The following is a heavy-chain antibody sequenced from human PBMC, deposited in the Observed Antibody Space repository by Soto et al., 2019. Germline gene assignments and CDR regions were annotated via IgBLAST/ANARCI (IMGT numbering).Heavy chain of an antibody. CDR1: GDSISSYY. CDR3: TRRSMAVVPEY. V-gene: IGHV4-59*01. J-gene: IGHJ4*02. Sequence: QVQLQESGPGLVKPSETLSLTCAVSGDSISSYYCMWIRQPPGKGLEYIGYLYYGRSANYNPSLKGRVTSSVETSKTQCSLTLSSMTAADTAVYYCTRRSMAVVPEYWGQGTLVTVSS. D-gene: IGHD3-22*01. CDR2: LYYGRSA.